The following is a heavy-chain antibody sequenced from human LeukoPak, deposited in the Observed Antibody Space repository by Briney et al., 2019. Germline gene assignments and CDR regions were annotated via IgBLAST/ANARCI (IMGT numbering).Heavy chain of an antibody. CDR2: IYYSGST. CDR3: ARDLAENYFDY. CDR1: GGSISSYY. V-gene: IGHV4-59*01. Sequence: SETLSLTCTVFGGSISSYYWSWIRQPPGKGLEWIGYIYYSGSTNYNASLKSRVTISVDTSKNQFSLKLSSVTAADTAVYYCARDLAENYFDYWGQGTLVTVSS. D-gene: IGHD3-16*01. J-gene: IGHJ4*02.